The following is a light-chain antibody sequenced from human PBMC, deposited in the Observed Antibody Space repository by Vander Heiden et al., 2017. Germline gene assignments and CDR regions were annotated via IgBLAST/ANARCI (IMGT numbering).Light chain of an antibody. CDR1: QGISSH. CDR3: QQVNSYPLT. CDR2: AAS. V-gene: IGKV1-9*01. Sequence: IQLTPSPSFLSASVGDRLTITCRASQGISSHLAWYQQKPGKAPKLLMYAASTLQSGVPSRFGGSGSGTEFTLTISSLQPEDFATYYCQQVNSYPLTFGGGTKVEIK. J-gene: IGKJ4*01.